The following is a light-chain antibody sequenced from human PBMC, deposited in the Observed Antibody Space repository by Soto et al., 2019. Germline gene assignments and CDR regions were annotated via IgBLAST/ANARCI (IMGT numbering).Light chain of an antibody. CDR1: QDIDTW. V-gene: IGKV1-5*03. CDR2: RAS. CDR3: QQYDFDPLT. J-gene: IGKJ1*01. Sequence: DIQMTQSPSTLSASMGDRVTITCRASQDIDTWLAWYQQKPGKAPKFLISRASILERGVPSRFSGSGSGTEFTLTISSLQPDDFATYYCQQYDFDPLTFGQGTKVEIK.